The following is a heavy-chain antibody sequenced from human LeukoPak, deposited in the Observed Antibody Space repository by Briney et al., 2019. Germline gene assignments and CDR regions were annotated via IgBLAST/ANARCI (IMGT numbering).Heavy chain of an antibody. V-gene: IGHV3-30*04. D-gene: IGHD3-22*01. Sequence: GGSLRLSCAASGLTCSSYAMHWVRQAPGKGLEWVAVISYDGSNKYYADSVKGRFTISRDNSKNTLYLQMNSLRAEDTAVYYCAREIGSGYYYGDWGQGTLVTVSS. J-gene: IGHJ4*02. CDR2: ISYDGSNK. CDR1: GLTCSSYA. CDR3: AREIGSGYYYGD.